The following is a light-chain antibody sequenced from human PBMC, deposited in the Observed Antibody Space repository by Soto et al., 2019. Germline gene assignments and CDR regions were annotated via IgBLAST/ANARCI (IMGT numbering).Light chain of an antibody. CDR1: QSVRRSY. V-gene: IGKV3-20*01. CDR2: DAS. Sequence: EIVLTQSPGTLSWSPVERATLSCXAIQSVRRSYLAWDQQXPGXAPXXLIYDASNRATGIPARLSGSGSGTDFTLTISSLEPEDFAVYYCQQYGSSITFGQGTRLEIK. CDR3: QQYGSSIT. J-gene: IGKJ5*01.